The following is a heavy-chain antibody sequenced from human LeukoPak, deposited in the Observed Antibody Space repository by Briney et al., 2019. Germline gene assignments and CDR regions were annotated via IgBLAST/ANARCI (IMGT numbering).Heavy chain of an antibody. CDR2: ISPSGGST. CDR1: GYTFTSYY. Sequence: GASVKVSCKASGYTFTSYYMHWVRQAPGQGIEWLGIISPSGGSTSYAQKFQGRVTMTRDTSTSTVYMELSSLRSEDTAVYYCARDYRKRHYYDSSGPFDYWGQGTLVTVSS. D-gene: IGHD3-22*01. V-gene: IGHV1-46*01. CDR3: ARDYRKRHYYDSSGPFDY. J-gene: IGHJ4*02.